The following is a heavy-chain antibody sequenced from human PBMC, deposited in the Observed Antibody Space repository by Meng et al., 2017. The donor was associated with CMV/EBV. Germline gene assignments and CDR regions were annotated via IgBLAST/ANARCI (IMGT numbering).Heavy chain of an antibody. CDR2: ISYDGSNK. J-gene: IGHJ3*01. Sequence: GGSLRLSCAASGFTFSSYAMHWVRQAPGKGLEWVAVISYDGSNKYYADSVKGRFTISRDNAKSSLHLQMNNLRAEDTAVYYCTRDPSPVIVVESGAMYYDALDFWGQGTMVTVSS. V-gene: IGHV3-30-3*01. CDR1: GFTFSSYA. D-gene: IGHD2-2*01. CDR3: TRDPSPVIVVESGAMYYDALDF.